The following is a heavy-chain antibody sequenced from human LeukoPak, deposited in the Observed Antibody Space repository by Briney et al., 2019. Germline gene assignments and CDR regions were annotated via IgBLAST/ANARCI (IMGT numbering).Heavy chain of an antibody. CDR3: AKSFTTGYFDY. J-gene: IGHJ4*02. V-gene: IGHV3-30*18. CDR2: ISNDGSNK. Sequence: PGGSLRLSCAASGFTFSSYGMHWVRQAPGKGLEWVAVISNDGSNKFYADSVKGRFTISRDNSKNTLYLQMNSLRAEDTAVYYCAKSFTTGYFDYWGQGTLVTVSS. D-gene: IGHD3-22*01. CDR1: GFTFSSYG.